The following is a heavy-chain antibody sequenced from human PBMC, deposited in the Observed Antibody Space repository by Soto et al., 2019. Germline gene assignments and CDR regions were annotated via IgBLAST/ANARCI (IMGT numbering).Heavy chain of an antibody. Sequence: EVQLVESGGGLVQPGGSLRLSCAASGFTFSSYWMSWVRQAPGKGLEWVANIKQDGSEKYYVDSVKGRFTISRDNAKNSLYLQMNSLRAKDTAVYYCARDLVAAAGNWFDPWGQGTLVTVSS. V-gene: IGHV3-7*01. CDR1: GFTFSSYW. J-gene: IGHJ5*02. D-gene: IGHD6-13*01. CDR2: IKQDGSEK. CDR3: ARDLVAAAGNWFDP.